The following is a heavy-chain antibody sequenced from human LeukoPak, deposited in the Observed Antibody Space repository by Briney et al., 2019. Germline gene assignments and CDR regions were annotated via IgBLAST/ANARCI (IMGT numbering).Heavy chain of an antibody. D-gene: IGHD1-1*01. V-gene: IGHV3-23*01. J-gene: IGHJ4*02. CDR1: GFTFGSFA. Sequence: GGSLRLSCAASGFTFGSFAMTWVRQAPGTGLEWVSTLRSNGDTAYNADSVKGRFTISRDNSKNTVYLQMNILRVEDTAIYYCARGQELDDGVFDSWGQGTLVTVSA. CDR3: ARGQELDDGVFDS. CDR2: LRSNGDTA.